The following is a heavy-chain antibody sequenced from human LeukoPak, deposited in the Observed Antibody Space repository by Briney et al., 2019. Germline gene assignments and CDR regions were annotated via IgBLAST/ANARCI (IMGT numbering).Heavy chain of an antibody. Sequence: GGSLRLSCAATGFTFNHYGMHWVRQAPGKGLEWVAVIWSDGTNKYYAGSVKGRFTISRADSRNTVYLQMNTLRPEDTGMYYCARGAQRGFDYSNSLRYWGQGTPVTVST. J-gene: IGHJ4*02. CDR2: IWSDGTNK. V-gene: IGHV3-33*01. D-gene: IGHD4-11*01. CDR3: ARGAQRGFDYSNSLRY. CDR1: GFTFNHYG.